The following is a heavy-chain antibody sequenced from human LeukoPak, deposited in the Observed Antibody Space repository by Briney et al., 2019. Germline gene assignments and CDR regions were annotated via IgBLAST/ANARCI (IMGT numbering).Heavy chain of an antibody. J-gene: IGHJ4*02. CDR3: AKDISGSLDGSGLDY. CDR1: GFTFDDYA. CDR2: ISWKSGSI. V-gene: IGHV3-9*01. D-gene: IGHD3-10*01. Sequence: PGRSLRLSCAASGFTFDDYAMHWVRQAPGKGLEWVSGISWKSGSIGYADSVKGRFTISRDNAKNSLYLQMNSLRAEDTALYYCAKDISGSLDGSGLDYWGQGTLVTVSS.